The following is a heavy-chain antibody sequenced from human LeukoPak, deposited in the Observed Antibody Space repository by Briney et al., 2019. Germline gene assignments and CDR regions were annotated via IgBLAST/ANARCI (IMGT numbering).Heavy chain of an antibody. J-gene: IGHJ6*03. Sequence: SVKVPCKASGGTFSSYAISWVRQAPGQGLEWMGRIIPIFGTANYAQKFQGRVTITTDESTSTAYMELSSLRSEDTAVYYCARDRGDCSGGSCYRYYYYMDVWGKGTTVTVSS. D-gene: IGHD2-15*01. CDR1: GGTFSSYA. CDR2: IIPIFGTA. V-gene: IGHV1-69*05. CDR3: ARDRGDCSGGSCYRYYYYMDV.